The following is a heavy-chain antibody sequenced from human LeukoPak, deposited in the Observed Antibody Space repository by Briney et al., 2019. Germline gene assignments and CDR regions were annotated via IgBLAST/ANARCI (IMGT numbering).Heavy chain of an antibody. D-gene: IGHD5-18*01. CDR2: IYTSGIT. CDR3: ARGISRVTAMDLDY. CDR1: GGSISGYY. Sequence: PSETLSLTCTVSGGSISGYYWSWIRQPAGKGLEWIGRIYTSGITNYNPSLKSRVTMSIDTSKNQFSLNLNSVTAADTAVYYCARGISRVTAMDLDYWGQGTLVTVSS. J-gene: IGHJ4*02. V-gene: IGHV4-4*07.